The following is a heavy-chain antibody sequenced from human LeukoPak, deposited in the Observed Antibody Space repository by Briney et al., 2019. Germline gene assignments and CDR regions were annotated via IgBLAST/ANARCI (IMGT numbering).Heavy chain of an antibody. D-gene: IGHD6-13*01. CDR1: GYTFSSYT. Sequence: EASVKVSCKASGYTFSSYTMNWVRQAPGQRLEWMGWINTNTGTPMYAQGFAGRFVFSLDTPVSTAYLQINSLKAEDTAVYYCARDHQAYTSSWFDLWGQGTLVTVAS. CDR3: ARDHQAYTSSWFDL. J-gene: IGHJ5*02. CDR2: INTNTGTP. V-gene: IGHV7-4-1*02.